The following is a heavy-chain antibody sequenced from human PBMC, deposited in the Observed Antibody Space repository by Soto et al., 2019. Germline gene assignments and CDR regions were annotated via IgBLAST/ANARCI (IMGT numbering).Heavy chain of an antibody. CDR2: ISGGGSNT. CDR1: GFSFSNYA. Sequence: GGSLRLSCAASGFSFSNYAMTWVRQAPGKGLEWVSAISGGGSNTFYADSVKGRFTISRDNAKNSLYLQMNSLRAEDTAVYYCARVKMRYNRFDPWGQGTLVTVSS. V-gene: IGHV3-23*01. J-gene: IGHJ5*02. CDR3: ARVKMRYNRFDP.